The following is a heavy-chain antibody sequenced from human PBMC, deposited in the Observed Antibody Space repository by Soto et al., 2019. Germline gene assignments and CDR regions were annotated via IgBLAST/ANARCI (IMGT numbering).Heavy chain of an antibody. J-gene: IGHJ4*02. V-gene: IGHV1-69*01. CDR1: GGTFSSYA. Sequence: VKVSCKASGGTFSSYAISWVRQAPGQGLEWMGGIIPIFGTANYAQKFQGRVTITADESTSTAYMELSSLRSEDTAVYYCARVGDYYDSSGLSGPPSYWGQGTLVTVSS. CDR3: ARVGDYYDSSGLSGPPSY. D-gene: IGHD3-22*01. CDR2: IIPIFGTA.